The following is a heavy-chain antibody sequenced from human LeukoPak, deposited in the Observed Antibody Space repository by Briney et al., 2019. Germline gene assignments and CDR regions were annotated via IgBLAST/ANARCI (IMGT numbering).Heavy chain of an antibody. Sequence: ASVKVSCKASGYTFTSYYMHWVRQAPGQGLEWMGIINPSGGSTSYAQKFQGRVTMTRDTSTSTVYMELSSLRSEDTAVYYCATSEYRGDCLWNWGQGTLVTVSS. CDR2: INPSGGST. V-gene: IGHV1-46*01. D-gene: IGHD2-21*02. J-gene: IGHJ4*02. CDR1: GYTFTSYY. CDR3: ATSEYRGDCLWN.